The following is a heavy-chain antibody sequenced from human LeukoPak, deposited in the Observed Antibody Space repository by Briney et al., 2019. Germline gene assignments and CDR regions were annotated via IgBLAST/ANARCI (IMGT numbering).Heavy chain of an antibody. CDR3: AKGGVRYCSGGSCYSNY. CDR1: GFTFSSYA. D-gene: IGHD2-15*01. CDR2: ISGSGGST. Sequence: PGGSLRLSCAASGFTFSSYAMSWVRQAPGKGLEWVSAISGSGGSTYYADSVKGRFTISRDNSKNTLYLQMNSLRAEDTAVYYCAKGGVRYCSGGSCYSNYWGQGTLVTVSS. J-gene: IGHJ4*02. V-gene: IGHV3-23*01.